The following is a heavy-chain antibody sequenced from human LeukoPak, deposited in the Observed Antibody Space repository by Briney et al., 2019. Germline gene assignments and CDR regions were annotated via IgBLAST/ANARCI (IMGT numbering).Heavy chain of an antibody. V-gene: IGHV3-30*02. CDR3: ARGGTVIKALDF. D-gene: IGHD2-21*01. J-gene: IGHJ4*02. Sequence: GGSLRLSCGASGLSFNNYGMHWVRQAPGKGLEWLTFIRYDTSNEYYAVSVKGRFTIPRDNSKNTLYLEMNSLRPEDTAVYYCARGGTVIKALDFWGQGILVAVSS. CDR2: IRYDTSNE. CDR1: GLSFNNYG.